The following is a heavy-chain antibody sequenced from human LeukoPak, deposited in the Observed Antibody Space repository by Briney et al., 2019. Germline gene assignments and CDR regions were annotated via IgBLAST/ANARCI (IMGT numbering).Heavy chain of an antibody. CDR1: GGSISSGGYY. CDR2: IYHSGST. D-gene: IGHD6-13*01. J-gene: IGHJ4*02. Sequence: SQTLSLTCTVSGGSISSGGYYWSWIRQPPGKGLEWIGYIYHSGSTYYNPSLKSRVTISVDTSKNQFSLKLSSVTAADTAVYYCARVRAAAGSDFDYWGQGTLVTVSS. V-gene: IGHV4-30-2*01. CDR3: ARVRAAAGSDFDY.